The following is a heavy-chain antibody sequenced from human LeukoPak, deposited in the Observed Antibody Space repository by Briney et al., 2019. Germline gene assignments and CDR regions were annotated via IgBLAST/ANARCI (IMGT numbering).Heavy chain of an antibody. J-gene: IGHJ6*03. D-gene: IGHD3-10*01. V-gene: IGHV3-53*01. CDR2: TCSNGRT. CDR1: GFTVSSNY. Sequence: GGSLRLSCAASGFTVSSNYMSWVRQAPGKGLEWVSVTCSNGRTYYADSVKGRFTISRDISKNTLYLQMNSLRAEDTAVYYCARVLSGRGSLYDYYYYMDVWGKGTTVTISS. CDR3: ARVLSGRGSLYDYYYYMDV.